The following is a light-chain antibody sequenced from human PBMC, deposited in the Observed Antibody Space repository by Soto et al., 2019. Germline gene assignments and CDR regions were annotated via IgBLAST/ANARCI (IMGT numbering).Light chain of an antibody. V-gene: IGLV6-57*02. J-gene: IGLJ3*02. Sequence: KFMLTQPHSVSESPGKTVTISCTGSSGSIASNYVQWYQQRPGSAPTTVIYEYNQRRSGVPARFSGSIDSSTNSASLTIGGLKTEDEADYYCQSSDSSNQVFGGGTKLTVL. CDR2: EYN. CDR1: SGSIASNY. CDR3: QSSDSSNQV.